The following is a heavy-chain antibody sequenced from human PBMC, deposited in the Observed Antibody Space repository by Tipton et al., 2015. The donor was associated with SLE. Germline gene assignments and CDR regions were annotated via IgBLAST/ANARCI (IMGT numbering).Heavy chain of an antibody. CDR3: AQAHLWGSYRYASDI. J-gene: IGHJ3*02. V-gene: IGHV4-34*01. D-gene: IGHD3-16*02. Sequence: TLSLTCTVSNGSINYYHWSWIRQPPGKGLEWIGEINHSGSTNYNPSLKSRVTISVDTSKNQFSLKLSSVTAADTAVYYCAQAHLWGSYRYASDIWGQGTMVTVSS. CDR2: INHSGST. CDR1: NGSINYYH.